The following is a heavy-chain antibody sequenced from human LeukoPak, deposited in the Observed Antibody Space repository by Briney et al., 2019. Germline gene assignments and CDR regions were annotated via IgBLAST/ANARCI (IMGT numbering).Heavy chain of an antibody. CDR2: IMGDGSEK. J-gene: IGHJ4*02. D-gene: IGHD5-18*01. V-gene: IGHV3-7*01. CDR3: ARDPSRGYSYGYGDS. CDR1: GFSFSTYW. Sequence: SGGSLRLSGAASGFSFSTYWMKWVRQPPGKGLEWVANIMGDGSEKYYVDSVKGRFTISRDNAKNSLYLQMNSLRAEDTAVYYCARDPSRGYSYGYGDSWGQGSLVIVSS.